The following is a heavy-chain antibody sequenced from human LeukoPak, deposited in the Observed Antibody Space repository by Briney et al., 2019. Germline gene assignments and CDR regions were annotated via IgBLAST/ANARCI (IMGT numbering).Heavy chain of an antibody. V-gene: IGHV3-23*01. CDR2: ISGNGRST. CDR1: GFTFSSYA. D-gene: IGHD5-12*01. J-gene: IGHJ4*02. Sequence: SGGSLRLSCAASGFTFSSYAMSWVRQAPGKGLEWVSLISGNGRSTYYADSVKGRFTISRDKPKNTLYLQMNSLRAEDTAIYYCAKDFGGYVAYFDYWGQGALVTVSS. CDR3: AKDFGGYVAYFDY.